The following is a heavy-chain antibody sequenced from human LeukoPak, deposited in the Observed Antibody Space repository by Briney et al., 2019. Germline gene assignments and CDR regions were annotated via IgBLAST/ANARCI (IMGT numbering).Heavy chain of an antibody. CDR2: ISGSSGST. V-gene: IGHV3-23*01. J-gene: IGHJ4*02. CDR1: GFTFSTYS. Sequence: PGGSLRLSCAASGFTFSTYSMNWVRQAPGKGLEWVSGISGSSGSTYYTDSVKGRFTISRDNSKNTLYLQMDSLRADDTAVYYCAKDRIACSSTSCYEEGFDYWGQGTLVTVSS. CDR3: AKDRIACSSTSCYEEGFDY. D-gene: IGHD2-2*01.